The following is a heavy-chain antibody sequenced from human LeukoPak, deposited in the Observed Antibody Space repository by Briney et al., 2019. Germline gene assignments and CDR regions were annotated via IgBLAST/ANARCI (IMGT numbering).Heavy chain of an antibody. Sequence: SETLSLTCTVSGGSVSSYYWSWIRQAAGKGLEWIGRIYTSGNTNYNPSLKGRVTISVDKSKNQFSLKLISVTAADTGMYYCAVDNRDYWGQGTLVTVFS. J-gene: IGHJ4*02. CDR2: IYTSGNT. CDR3: AVDNRDY. V-gene: IGHV4-4*07. CDR1: GGSVSSYY. D-gene: IGHD2-2*01.